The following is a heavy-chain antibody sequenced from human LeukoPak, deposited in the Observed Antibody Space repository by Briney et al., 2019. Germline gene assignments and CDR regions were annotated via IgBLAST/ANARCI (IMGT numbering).Heavy chain of an antibody. CDR2: INPNSGDT. Sequence: ASVKVSCKASGGTFSSNAISWVRQAPGQGLEWMGRINPNSGDTNYEQKFQGRVTMTSDTSISTAYMELSTLRSDDTAVYYCARSGGHCTNGVCHTDYYMDVWGKGTTVTVSS. V-gene: IGHV1-2*02. CDR1: GGTFSSNA. D-gene: IGHD2-8*01. CDR3: ARSGGHCTNGVCHTDYYMDV. J-gene: IGHJ6*03.